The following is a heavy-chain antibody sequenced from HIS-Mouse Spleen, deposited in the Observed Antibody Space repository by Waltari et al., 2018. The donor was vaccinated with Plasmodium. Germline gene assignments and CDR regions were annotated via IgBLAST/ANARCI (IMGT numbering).Heavy chain of an antibody. D-gene: IGHD5-12*01. CDR2: IYYSGIT. J-gene: IGHJ4*02. Sequence: QLQLQESGPGLVKPSETLSLTCTVSGGSISSSSYYWGWIRQPPGKGLEWIGSIYYSGITYHNPSLKSRVTISIDTSKNQFSLTLSSVTAADTAVYYCARFVGRDGYDYWGQGTLVTVSS. CDR3: ARFVGRDGYDY. V-gene: IGHV4-39*07. CDR1: GGSISSSSYY.